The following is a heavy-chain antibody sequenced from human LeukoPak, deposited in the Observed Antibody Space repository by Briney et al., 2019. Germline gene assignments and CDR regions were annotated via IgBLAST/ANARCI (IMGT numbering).Heavy chain of an antibody. CDR3: ARGSISGIAAAGYWYFDL. D-gene: IGHD6-13*01. CDR1: GGPISSYY. V-gene: IGHV4-59*01. Sequence: PSETLSLTCTVSGGPISSYYWSWIRQPPGKGLEWIGYIYYSGSTNYNPSLKSRVTISVDTSKNQFSLKLSSVTAADTAVYYCARGSISGIAAAGYWYFDLWGRGTLVTVSS. J-gene: IGHJ2*01. CDR2: IYYSGST.